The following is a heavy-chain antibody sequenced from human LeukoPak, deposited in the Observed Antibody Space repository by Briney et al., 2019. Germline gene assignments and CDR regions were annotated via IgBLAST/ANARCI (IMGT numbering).Heavy chain of an antibody. J-gene: IGHJ3*02. CDR1: GGSISDYY. CDR3: ARGGYSSGWFPAFDI. V-gene: IGHV4-59*12. D-gene: IGHD6-19*01. CDR2: IYYTGNT. Sequence: SETLSLTCSVSGGSISDYYWTWIRQPPGKALEWIGYIYYTGNTNYNPSLKSRVTISVDTSKNQFSLKLSSVTAADTAVYYCARGGYSSGWFPAFDIWGQGTMVTVSS.